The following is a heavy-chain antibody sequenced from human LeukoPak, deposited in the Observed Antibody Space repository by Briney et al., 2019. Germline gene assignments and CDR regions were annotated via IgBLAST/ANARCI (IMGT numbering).Heavy chain of an antibody. V-gene: IGHV3-23*01. CDR1: GFTFSTYA. CDR3: ANGDGINHYNWIDP. CDR2: ISGSDGST. J-gene: IGHJ5*02. D-gene: IGHD2-21*01. Sequence: GGSLRLSCAASGFTFSTYAMNWVHQAPEKGLEWVSGISGSDGSTYYADSVKGRFTISRDNSKNTLYLQMNSLRAEDTALYYCANGDGINHYNWIDPWGQGTLVTVSS.